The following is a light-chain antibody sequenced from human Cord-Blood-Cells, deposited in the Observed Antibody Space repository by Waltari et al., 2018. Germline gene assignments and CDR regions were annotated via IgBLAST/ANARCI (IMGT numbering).Light chain of an antibody. V-gene: IGKV1-5*01. Sequence: DIQFTQSPSPLSPSVGDRVTITCRASQSLSSWLAWYQQKPEKAPKLLIYDASSLESGVPSRFSGSGSGTEFTLTISSLQPDDFATYYCQQYNSYSGTFGQGTKVEIK. J-gene: IGKJ1*01. CDR2: DAS. CDR1: QSLSSW. CDR3: QQYNSYSGT.